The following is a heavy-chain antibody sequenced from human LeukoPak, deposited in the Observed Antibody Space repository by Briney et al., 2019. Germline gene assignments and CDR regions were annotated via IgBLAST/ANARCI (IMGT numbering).Heavy chain of an antibody. J-gene: IGHJ4*02. CDR3: ASRMVVPAAFDY. D-gene: IGHD2-2*01. V-gene: IGHV4-31*03. CDR1: GGSISSGGYY. CDR2: IYYSGST. Sequence: SETLSLTCTVSGGSISSGGYYWSWIRQHPGKGLEWIGYIYYSGSTYYNPSLKSRVTISVDTSKNQFSLKLSSVTAADTAVYYCASRMVVPAAFDYWDQGTLVTVSS.